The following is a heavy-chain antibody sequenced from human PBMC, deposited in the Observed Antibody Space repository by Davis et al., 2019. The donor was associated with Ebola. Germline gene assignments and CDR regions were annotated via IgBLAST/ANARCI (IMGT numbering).Heavy chain of an antibody. Sequence: GESLKISCKASGYSFTFFWIGWVRQVPGRGLERMAIIYPGDSDTRYSPSFRGQVTISADKSTTTAYLQWSSLRASDTATYYCARLRGTTGFNFWGQGTQVTVSS. J-gene: IGHJ4*02. CDR1: GYSFTFFW. V-gene: IGHV5-51*01. CDR3: ARLRGTTGFNF. D-gene: IGHD1-1*01. CDR2: IYPGDSDT.